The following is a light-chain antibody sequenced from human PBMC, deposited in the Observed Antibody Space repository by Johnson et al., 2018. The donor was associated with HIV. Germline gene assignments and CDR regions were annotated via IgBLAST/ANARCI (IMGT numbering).Light chain of an antibody. CDR2: DNN. Sequence: QSVLTQPPSVSAAPGQTVTISCSGSSYNVGSSFVSWYRQVPGTAPKLLIYDNNKRPSGIPGRFSGSKSGPSATLGIIGLQTGDEADYYCGKWDISLTSYVFGAATLFTVL. J-gene: IGLJ1*01. V-gene: IGLV1-51*01. CDR1: SYNVGSSF. CDR3: GKWDISLTSYV.